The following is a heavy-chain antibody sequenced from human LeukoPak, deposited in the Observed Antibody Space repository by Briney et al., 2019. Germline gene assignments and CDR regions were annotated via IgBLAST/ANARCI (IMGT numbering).Heavy chain of an antibody. D-gene: IGHD4-17*01. CDR2: IYYSGST. J-gene: IGHJ6*02. V-gene: IGHV4-59*12. CDR3: ARALIGYGDYGDYYYYGMDV. CDR1: GGSISSYY. Sequence: TSETLSLTCTVSGGSISSYYWNWIRQPPGKGLEWIGYIYYSGSTYYNPSLKSRVTISVDTSKNQFSLKLSSVTAADTAVYYCARALIGYGDYGDYYYYGMDVWGQGTTVTVSS.